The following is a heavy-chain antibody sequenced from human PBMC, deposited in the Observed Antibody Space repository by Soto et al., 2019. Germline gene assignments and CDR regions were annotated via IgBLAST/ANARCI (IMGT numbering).Heavy chain of an antibody. V-gene: IGHV3-30-3*01. CDR1: GFTFSSYA. CDR3: ARDRMVREAFDI. CDR2: ISYDGSNK. D-gene: IGHD3-10*01. Sequence: QVQLVESGGGVVQPGRSLRLSSAASGFTFSSYAMHWVRQAPGKGLEWVAVISYDGSNKYYADSVKGRFTISRDNSKNTLYLQMNSLRAEDTAVYYCARDRMVREAFDIWGQGTMVTVSS. J-gene: IGHJ3*02.